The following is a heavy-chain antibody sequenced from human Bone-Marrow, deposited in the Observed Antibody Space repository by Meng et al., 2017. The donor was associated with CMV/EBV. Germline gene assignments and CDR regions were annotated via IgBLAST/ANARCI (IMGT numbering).Heavy chain of an antibody. Sequence: ASVKVSCKASGYTFTDHYMYWVRQAPGQGLEWMGWINPNSGITYYAQKFQGRVTMTRDTSISTAYMELSRLRSDDTAVYYCAREYQLLYNWFDPWGQGTLVTV. D-gene: IGHD2-2*01. CDR3: AREYQLLYNWFDP. CDR1: GYTFTDHY. CDR2: INPNSGIT. V-gene: IGHV1-2*02. J-gene: IGHJ5*02.